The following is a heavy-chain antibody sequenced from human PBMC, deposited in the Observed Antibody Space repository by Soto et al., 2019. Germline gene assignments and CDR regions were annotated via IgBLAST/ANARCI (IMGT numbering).Heavy chain of an antibody. D-gene: IGHD3-3*01. CDR3: ARETPITIFGVVTHAFDI. CDR2: ISSSGSTI. Sequence: GGSLRLSCAASGFTVSSNYMSWVRQAPGKGLEWVSYISSSGSTIYYADSVKGRFTISRDNAKNSLYLQMNSLRAEDTAVYYCARETPITIFGVVTHAFDIWGQGTMVTVSS. J-gene: IGHJ3*02. CDR1: GFTVSSNY. V-gene: IGHV3-11*04.